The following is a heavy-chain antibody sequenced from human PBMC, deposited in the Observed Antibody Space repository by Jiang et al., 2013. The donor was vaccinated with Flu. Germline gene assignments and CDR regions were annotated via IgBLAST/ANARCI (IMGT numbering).Heavy chain of an antibody. J-gene: IGHJ6*02. D-gene: IGHD2-8*01. CDR1: GYTFTGYY. CDR3: ASTPECSDGLCYRDYYYGMDV. CDR2: INPVNGNT. Sequence: VQLLESGAEVKKPGASVKVSCKASGYTFTGYYMHWVRQAPGQGLEWMGIINPVNGNTNYVQKFQGRVTMTRDTSTSTVYMELSSLRSEDTAVYYCASTPECSDGLCYRDYYYGMDVWGQGTTVTVSS. V-gene: IGHV1-46*01.